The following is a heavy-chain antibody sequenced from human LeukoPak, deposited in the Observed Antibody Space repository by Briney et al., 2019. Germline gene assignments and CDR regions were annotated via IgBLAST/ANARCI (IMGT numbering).Heavy chain of an antibody. CDR3: AKYAWGWLDI. CDR2: IYYSGST. Sequence: PSETLSPTCTVSGGSISSFYWSWIRQPPGKGLELIGYIYYSGSTHYNPSLESRVTISVDTSKNQFSLRLRSVTAADTAVYYCAKYAWGWLDIWGQGTMVTVS. CDR1: GGSISSFY. J-gene: IGHJ3*02. D-gene: IGHD6-19*01. V-gene: IGHV4-59*08.